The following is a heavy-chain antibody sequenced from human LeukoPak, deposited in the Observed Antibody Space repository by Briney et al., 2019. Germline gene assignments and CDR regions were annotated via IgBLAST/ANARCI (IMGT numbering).Heavy chain of an antibody. V-gene: IGHV3-30*18. Sequence: PGRSLRLSCAASGFTFSSYGMHWVRQAPGKGLEWVAVISYDGSNKYYADSVKGRFTISRDNSKNTLYLQMNSLRAEDTAVYYCAEEVDVWGQGTLVTVSS. CDR1: GFTFSSYG. J-gene: IGHJ4*02. CDR3: AEEVDV. D-gene: IGHD2-15*01. CDR2: ISYDGSNK.